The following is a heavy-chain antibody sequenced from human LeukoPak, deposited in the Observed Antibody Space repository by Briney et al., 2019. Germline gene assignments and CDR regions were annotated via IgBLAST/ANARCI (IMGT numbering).Heavy chain of an antibody. CDR1: GFTFSSYW. D-gene: IGHD3-22*01. V-gene: IGHV3-7*01. CDR3: ARDDSSAHYYFDH. Sequence: PGGSLRLSCAASGFTFSSYWMSWVRQAPGKGLEWVANMKQDGSEKYYVDSVKGRFTISRDNAKNSLYLQMNSLRAEDTAVYYCARDDSSAHYYFDHWGQGTPVTVSS. J-gene: IGHJ4*02. CDR2: MKQDGSEK.